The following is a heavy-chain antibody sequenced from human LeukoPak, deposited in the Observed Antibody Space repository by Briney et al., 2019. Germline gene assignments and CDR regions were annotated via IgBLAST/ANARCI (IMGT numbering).Heavy chain of an antibody. CDR3: ARDPDSRGTEPPFFDH. Sequence: PGGSLRLSCSGSGFDITAYTVTWVRQVPGKSLEWVSSISRSGSYTHYAPSVKGRFTISRDSAKRSVYLQMKSLRVDDTALYYCARDPDSRGTEPPFFDHWGRGTLVTVSS. J-gene: IGHJ4*02. CDR2: ISRSGSYT. V-gene: IGHV3-21*01. D-gene: IGHD3-22*01. CDR1: GFDITAYT.